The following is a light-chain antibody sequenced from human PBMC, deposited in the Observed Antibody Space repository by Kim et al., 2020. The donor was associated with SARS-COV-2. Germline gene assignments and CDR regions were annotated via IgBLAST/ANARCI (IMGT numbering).Light chain of an antibody. V-gene: IGKV3-15*01. Sequence: GSIGEEATLCCRASQSVSSSLVWYQQKPGQSPRLLIYVASTRATVIPGRFSGSGSGTEFSLTITRLQSKDLAVYYCHQYNNWPLTFGVGTKVDIK. CDR3: HQYNNWPLT. CDR1: QSVSSS. J-gene: IGKJ4*01. CDR2: VAS.